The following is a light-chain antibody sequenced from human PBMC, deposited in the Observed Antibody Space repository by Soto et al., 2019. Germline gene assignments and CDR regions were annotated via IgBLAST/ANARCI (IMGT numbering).Light chain of an antibody. J-gene: IGKJ4*01. CDR1: DRLYGN. Sequence: VLLTLSPGALSVSPGEAGTCSCRASDRLYGNLAWYQQKPGQAPGLLISGTSTRATGLPASFSGSGSGTDFTLTISNLEPEDFAVYYCQQHISRPLTFGGGTKVDIK. CDR2: GTS. CDR3: QQHISRPLT. V-gene: IGKV3-15*01.